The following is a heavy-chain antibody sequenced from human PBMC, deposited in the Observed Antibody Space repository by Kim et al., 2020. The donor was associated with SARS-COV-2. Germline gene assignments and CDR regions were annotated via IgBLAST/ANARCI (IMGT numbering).Heavy chain of an antibody. CDR3: ARDAYHFWSGYYNN. J-gene: IGHJ4*02. V-gene: IGHV3-11*05. CDR1: GFTFSDYY. CDR2: ISSSSSYT. Sequence: GGSLRLSCAASGFTFSDYYMSWIRQAPGKGLEWVSYISSSSSYTNYADSVKGRFTISRDNAKNSLYLQMNSLRAEDTAVYYCARDAYHFWSGYYNNWGQGTLVTVSS. D-gene: IGHD3-3*01.